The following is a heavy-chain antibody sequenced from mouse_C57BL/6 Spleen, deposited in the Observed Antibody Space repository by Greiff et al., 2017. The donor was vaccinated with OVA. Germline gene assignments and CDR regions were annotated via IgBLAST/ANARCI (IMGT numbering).Heavy chain of an antibody. V-gene: IGHV5-17*01. Sequence: EVQGVESGGGLVKPGGSLKLSCTASGFTFSDYGMHWVRQAPEKGLEWVAYISSGSSTIYYADTVKGRFTISRDNAKNTLFLQMTSLRSEDTAMYYCARGPDGYAMDYWGQGTSVTVSS. CDR2: ISSGSSTI. J-gene: IGHJ4*01. CDR3: ARGPDGYAMDY. CDR1: GFTFSDYG.